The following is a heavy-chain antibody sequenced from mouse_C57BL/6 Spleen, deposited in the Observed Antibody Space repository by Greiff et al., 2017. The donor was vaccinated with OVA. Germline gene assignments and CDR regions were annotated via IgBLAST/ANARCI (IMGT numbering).Heavy chain of an antibody. CDR1: GYTFTSYW. Sequence: VQLQQPGTELVKPGASVKLSCKASGYTFTSYWMHWVKQRPGQGLEWIGNINPSNGGTNSNEKFKSKATLTVDKSSSTAYMQLSSLTSEDSAVYYCARWHYGSSYWYCDVWGTGTTVTVSS. CDR3: ARWHYGSSYWYCDV. D-gene: IGHD1-1*01. V-gene: IGHV1-53*01. CDR2: INPSNGGT. J-gene: IGHJ1*03.